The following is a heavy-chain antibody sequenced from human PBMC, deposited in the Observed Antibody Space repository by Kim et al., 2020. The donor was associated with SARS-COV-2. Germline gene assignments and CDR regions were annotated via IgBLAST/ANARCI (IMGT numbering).Heavy chain of an antibody. V-gene: IGHV7-4-1*02. Sequence: ASVKVTCKASGYTFTSYAMNWVRQAPGQGLEWMGWINTNTGNPTYAQGFTGRFVFSLDTSVSTAYLQISSLKAEDTAVYYCAREGVVVPAAIRIDYWGQGTLVTVSS. CDR2: INTNTGNP. CDR1: GYTFTSYA. CDR3: AREGVVVPAAIRIDY. J-gene: IGHJ4*02. D-gene: IGHD2-2*01.